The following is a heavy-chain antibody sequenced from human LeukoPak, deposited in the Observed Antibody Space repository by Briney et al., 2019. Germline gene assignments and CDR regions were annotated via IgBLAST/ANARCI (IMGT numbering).Heavy chain of an antibody. V-gene: IGHV4-38-2*02. Sequence: SETLSVTCSVSGYSISGGYYWGWIRQPPGKGLEWIGSTSYNGGTYYNPSLKSRVTISVDTSKNHFSLKVSSVTAADTAVYYCAREDSGLGEYWGQGTLVTVSP. CDR2: TSYNGGT. J-gene: IGHJ4*02. CDR3: AREDSGLGEY. CDR1: GYSISGGYY.